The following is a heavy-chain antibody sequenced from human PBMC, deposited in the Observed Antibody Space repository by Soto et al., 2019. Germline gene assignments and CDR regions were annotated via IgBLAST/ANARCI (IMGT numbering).Heavy chain of an antibody. D-gene: IGHD2-2*01. CDR2: VKQDGSEK. CDR3: ARGPGVPAAHYFDY. Sequence: PGGSMRLSCAASGFTFNRYWMAWVRQAPGKGLEWVANVKQDGSEKYYVDSVKGRFTISRDNAKNLLYLQMNGLRAEDTAVYYCARGPGVPAAHYFDYCGQGTLVTVSS. V-gene: IGHV3-7*01. J-gene: IGHJ4*02. CDR1: GFTFNRYW.